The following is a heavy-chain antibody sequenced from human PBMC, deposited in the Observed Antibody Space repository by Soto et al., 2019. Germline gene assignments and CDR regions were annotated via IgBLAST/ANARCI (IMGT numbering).Heavy chain of an antibody. CDR1: GFVFEVYW. Sequence: PGGSLRLACVASGFVFEVYWMHWVRQVPGKGLGWVSRISDDGARTDYADSVRGRFTISRDNANNALYLQMNALRGEDTAVYFCTRGPRPSSVGTGDVWGRGALVTVSS. CDR3: TRGPRPSSVGTGDV. V-gene: IGHV3-74*01. J-gene: IGHJ4*02. CDR2: ISDDGART. D-gene: IGHD2-2*01.